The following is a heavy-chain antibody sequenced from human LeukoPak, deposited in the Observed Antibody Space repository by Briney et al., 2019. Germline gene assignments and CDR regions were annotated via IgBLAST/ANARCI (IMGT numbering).Heavy chain of an antibody. CDR1: GFTFSSYG. CDR2: IRYDGSNK. Sequence: GGSLRLSCAASGFTFSSYGMHWVRQAPGKGLEWVAFIRYDGSNKYYADFVKGRFTISRDNSKSTLYLQMNSLRAEDTAVYYCAKDLGGAIDYWGQGTLVTVSS. CDR3: AKDLGGAIDY. V-gene: IGHV3-30*02. D-gene: IGHD1-26*01. J-gene: IGHJ4*02.